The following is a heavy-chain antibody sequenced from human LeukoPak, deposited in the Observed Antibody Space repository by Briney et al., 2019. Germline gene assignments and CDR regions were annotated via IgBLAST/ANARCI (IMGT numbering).Heavy chain of an antibody. J-gene: IGHJ6*02. CDR3: ARGSCSSTSCFMDV. CDR2: INAGKGNT. D-gene: IGHD2-2*01. CDR1: GFTFTSYD. V-gene: IGHV1-3*01. Sequence: GASVKVSCKASGFTFTSYDINWVRQAPGQRLEWMGWINAGKGNTKYSQRLQGRVTITGDTSASTAYMELSSLRSEDTAVYYCARGSCSSTSCFMDVWGQGTTVTVSS.